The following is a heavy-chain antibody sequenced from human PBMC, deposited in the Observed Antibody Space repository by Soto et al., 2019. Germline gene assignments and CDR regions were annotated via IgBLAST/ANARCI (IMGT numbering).Heavy chain of an antibody. CDR1: GGTFSSYA. V-gene: IGHV1-69*01. CDR2: IIPIFGTA. CDR3: ARLRSRGPYYYGMDV. Sequence: QGQLVQSGAEVKKPGSSVKVSCKASGGTFSSYAISWVRQAPGQGVEWLGGIIPIFGTANYAQKFQGRVTITADESTSTAYMELSSLRSEDPAVYYCARLRSRGPYYYGMDVWGQGTTVTVSS. J-gene: IGHJ6*02. D-gene: IGHD3-10*01.